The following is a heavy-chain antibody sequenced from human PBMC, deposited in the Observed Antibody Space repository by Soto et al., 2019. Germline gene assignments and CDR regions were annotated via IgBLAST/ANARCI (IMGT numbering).Heavy chain of an antibody. CDR1: GGSISSYY. Sequence: SDTLSLTCTVSGGSISSYYWSWIRQPPGKGLEWIGYIYYSGSTNYNPSLKSRVTISVDTSKNQFSLKLSSVTAADTAVYYCARAIGWWHYYDSSGYQHFDYWGQGTLVTVSS. CDR2: IYYSGST. J-gene: IGHJ4*02. V-gene: IGHV4-59*01. CDR3: ARAIGWWHYYDSSGYQHFDY. D-gene: IGHD3-22*01.